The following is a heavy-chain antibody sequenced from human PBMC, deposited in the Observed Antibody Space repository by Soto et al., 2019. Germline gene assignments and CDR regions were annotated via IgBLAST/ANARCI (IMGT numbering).Heavy chain of an antibody. Sequence: QLQLQESGPGLLRPSETLSLTCNVSGGAISSSSYFWAWVRQPPGKTLEWIGHIRYSGTTHYNESLKRRVTITVATSKNLFSLRLNSVTPADTAIYYCARGGGYYGVLFDYWGQGTLVPVSS. CDR3: ARGGGYYGVLFDY. CDR1: GGAISSSSYF. D-gene: IGHD4-17*01. J-gene: IGHJ4*02. V-gene: IGHV4-39*01. CDR2: IRYSGTT.